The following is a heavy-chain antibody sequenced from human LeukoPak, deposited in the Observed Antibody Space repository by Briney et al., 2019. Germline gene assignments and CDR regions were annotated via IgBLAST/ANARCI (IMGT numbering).Heavy chain of an antibody. V-gene: IGHV3-30*04. CDR2: ISYDGSNK. J-gene: IGHJ3*02. CDR1: GFTFSSYA. D-gene: IGHD3-10*01. Sequence: GGSLRLSCATTGFTFSSYAMHWVRQAPGKELEWVAVISYDGSNKYYADSVKGRFTISRDNSKNTLYLQMNSLRAEDTAVYYCARAAYYYGSENAFDIWGQGTMVTVSS. CDR3: ARAAYYYGSENAFDI.